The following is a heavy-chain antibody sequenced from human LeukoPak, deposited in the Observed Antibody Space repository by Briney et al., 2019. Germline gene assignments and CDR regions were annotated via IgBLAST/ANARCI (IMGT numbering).Heavy chain of an antibody. Sequence: SETPSLTCAVYGGSFSGYHWTWIRQSPGKWLEWIGDINPSGSTYYNPSLKSRLTISVDTSKNQFSLKLRSVTAADTAVYYCARGRHDITMIVVVMTSVSYYLDVWGKGTTVTVS. D-gene: IGHD3-22*01. J-gene: IGHJ6*03. CDR2: INPSGST. CDR1: GGSFSGYH. V-gene: IGHV4-34*01. CDR3: ARGRHDITMIVVVMTSVSYYLDV.